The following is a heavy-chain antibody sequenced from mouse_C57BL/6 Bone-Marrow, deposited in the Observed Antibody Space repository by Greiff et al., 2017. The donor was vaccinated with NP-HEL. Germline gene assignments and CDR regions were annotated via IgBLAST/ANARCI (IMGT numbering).Heavy chain of an antibody. D-gene: IGHD2-4*01. V-gene: IGHV1-55*01. J-gene: IGHJ3*01. CDR1: GYTFTSYW. Sequence: QVQLQQSGAELVKPGASVKMSCKASGYTFTSYWITWVKQRPGQGLEWIGDIYPGSGSTNYNEKFKSKATLTVDTSSSTAYMQLSSLTSEDSAVYDCARFGIYYDYSWCAYWGQGTLVTVSA. CDR3: ARFGIYYDYSWCAY. CDR2: IYPGSGST.